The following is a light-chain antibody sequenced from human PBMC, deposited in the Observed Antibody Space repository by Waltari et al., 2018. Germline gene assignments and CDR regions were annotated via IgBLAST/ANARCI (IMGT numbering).Light chain of an antibody. J-gene: IGKJ1*01. CDR2: GAS. V-gene: IGKV3-20*01. Sequence: EIVLTQSPGTLSLSPGERATLSCRASQSVGVTLAWYQQKPGQAPRILMYGASIRAPGTPDSFSGTGSGTDFSLTISRLEPVDFAVYYCQHYVRLPATFGQGTMVEIK. CDR1: QSVGVT. CDR3: QHYVRLPAT.